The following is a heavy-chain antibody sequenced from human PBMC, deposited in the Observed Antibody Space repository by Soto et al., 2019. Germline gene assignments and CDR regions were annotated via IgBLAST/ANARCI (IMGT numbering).Heavy chain of an antibody. D-gene: IGHD4-17*01. Sequence: SETLSLTCTVSGGSISSYYWSWIRRPPGKGLEWIGYIYYSGSTNYNPSLKSRVTISVDTSKNHFSLKLSSVTATDTAVYYCARAYGDYVFDFWGQGTLVTVSS. V-gene: IGHV4-59*01. CDR1: GGSISSYY. CDR2: IYYSGST. J-gene: IGHJ4*02. CDR3: ARAYGDYVFDF.